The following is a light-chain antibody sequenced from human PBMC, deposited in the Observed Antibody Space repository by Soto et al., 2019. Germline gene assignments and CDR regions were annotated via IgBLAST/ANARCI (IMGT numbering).Light chain of an antibody. Sequence: DFVMTQSPDSLAVSLGERATINCRSSQTVLWSPNKKNYLAWYQQKPGQPPKLLFYWASTRSSGVPDRFSGSGSETDFTLTISSLQAEDVAVYYCQEYYSPLRAFGQGTKVEIK. CDR3: QEYYSPLRA. V-gene: IGKV4-1*01. J-gene: IGKJ1*01. CDR2: WAS. CDR1: QTVLWSPNKKNY.